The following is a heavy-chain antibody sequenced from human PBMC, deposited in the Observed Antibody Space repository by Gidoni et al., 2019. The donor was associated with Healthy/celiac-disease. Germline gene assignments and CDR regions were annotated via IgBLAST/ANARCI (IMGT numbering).Heavy chain of an antibody. CDR2: ISGSGGST. CDR3: AKNYDFWSGHEDY. CDR1: GFTFSSYA. Sequence: EVQLLESGGGLVQPGGSLSLSCAASGFTFSSYAMSWVRQAPGKGLVWVSAISGSGGSTYYADSVKGRFTISRDNSKNTLYLQMNSLRAEDTAVYYCAKNYDFWSGHEDYWGQGTLVTVSS. D-gene: IGHD3-3*01. V-gene: IGHV3-23*01. J-gene: IGHJ4*02.